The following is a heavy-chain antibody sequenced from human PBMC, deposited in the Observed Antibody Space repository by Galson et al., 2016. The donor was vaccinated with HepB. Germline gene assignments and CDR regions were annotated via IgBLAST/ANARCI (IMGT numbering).Heavy chain of an antibody. D-gene: IGHD5/OR15-5a*01. V-gene: IGHV1-8*01. CDR3: ARMNYSEYSVPNPNLFDP. CDR2: MNPNTGDT. J-gene: IGHJ5*02. CDR1: GYIFTHYD. Sequence: QSGAEVKKPGASVKVSCKASGYIFTHYDINWVRQAPGQGLEWVGWMNPNTGDTGYAQKFQGRVTMTRTTSMNTAYMELSGLTSGDTAVYYCARMNYSEYSVPNPNLFDPWGQGTLVTVSS.